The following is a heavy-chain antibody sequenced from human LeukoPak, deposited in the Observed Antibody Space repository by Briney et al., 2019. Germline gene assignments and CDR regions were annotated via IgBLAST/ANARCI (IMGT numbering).Heavy chain of an antibody. CDR1: GFTFSSYW. D-gene: IGHD5-18*01. V-gene: IGHV3-7*01. CDR3: ARVSELWLYYFDY. J-gene: IGHJ4*02. Sequence: PGGSLRLSCAASGFTFSSYWMSWVRQAPGKGLEWVANIKQDGSEKYYVDSVKGRFTISRDNAKNSLYLQMNSLRAEDTAVYYCARVSELWLYYFDYWGQGTLVTVSS. CDR2: IKQDGSEK.